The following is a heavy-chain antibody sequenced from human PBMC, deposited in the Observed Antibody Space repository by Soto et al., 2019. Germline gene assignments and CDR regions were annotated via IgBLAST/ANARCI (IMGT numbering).Heavy chain of an antibody. J-gene: IGHJ4*02. Sequence: SETLSLTCVVSGYSISSGYYGAFMRQSPGKGLEWIGSINHSENTYYNPSLKSRVTISVDTSKNQFSLKLSSVTAADTAVYYCGRSGDDYGSYIDYWGQGTLVTAPQ. CDR3: GRSGDDYGSYIDY. CDR1: GYSISSGYY. V-gene: IGHV4-38-2*01. D-gene: IGHD4-17*01. CDR2: INHSENT.